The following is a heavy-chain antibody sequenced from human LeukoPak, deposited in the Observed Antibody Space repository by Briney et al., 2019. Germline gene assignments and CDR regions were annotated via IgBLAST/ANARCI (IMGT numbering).Heavy chain of an antibody. Sequence: GGSLRLSCAASGFTFSSYGMHWVRQAPGKGLEWVAVISYDGSDKYYAESVKGRFTISRDKSKNTLYLQMNSLRAEDTAVYYCAKAYYYDSSGALAGDFDYWGQGTLVTVSS. CDR2: ISYDGSDK. J-gene: IGHJ4*02. CDR3: AKAYYYDSSGALAGDFDY. CDR1: GFTFSSYG. V-gene: IGHV3-30*18. D-gene: IGHD3-22*01.